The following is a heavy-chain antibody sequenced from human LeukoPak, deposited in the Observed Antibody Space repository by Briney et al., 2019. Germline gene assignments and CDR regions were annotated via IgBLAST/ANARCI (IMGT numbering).Heavy chain of an antibody. CDR3: AKDRGWSSSWYTFDY. D-gene: IGHD6-13*01. CDR1: GFTFSSYW. CDR2: ISGSGDRT. J-gene: IGHJ4*02. Sequence: GGSLRLSCAASGFTFSSYWMHWVRQAPGKGLEWVSAISGSGDRTYYADSVKGRFTISRDNSKNTLCLQMNSLTAEDTAVYYCAKDRGWSSSWYTFDYWGQGTLVTVSS. V-gene: IGHV3-23*01.